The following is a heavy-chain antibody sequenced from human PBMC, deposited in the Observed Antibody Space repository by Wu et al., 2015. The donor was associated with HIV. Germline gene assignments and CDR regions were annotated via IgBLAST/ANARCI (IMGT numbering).Heavy chain of an antibody. CDR1: GYTLTSYY. CDR2: INPSGGGST. V-gene: IGHV1-46*01. D-gene: IGHD2-2*01. Sequence: QVQLVQSGAEVKKPGASVKVSCMASGYTLTSYYIHWVRQAPGQGLEWMGIINPSGGGSTTYAQKFQGRVTMTRDTSTNTVYMELSSLRSEDTAVYYCARGADQGNYYYMDVWGKGDHGHRLL. J-gene: IGHJ6*03. CDR3: ARGADQGNYYYMDV.